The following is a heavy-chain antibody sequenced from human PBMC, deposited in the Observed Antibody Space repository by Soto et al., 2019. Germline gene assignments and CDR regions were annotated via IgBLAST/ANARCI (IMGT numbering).Heavy chain of an antibody. CDR3: ASPKIAFYNWFDP. J-gene: IGHJ5*02. V-gene: IGHV4-39*01. CDR1: GASISAYY. D-gene: IGHD3-3*02. CDR2: IYYSGTT. Sequence: SETLSLTCSVSGASISAYYWGWIRQPPGKGLEWIGSIYYSGTTYYNPSLKSRVTISVDTSKNQFSLNLSSVTAADTAVYYCASPKIAFYNWFDPWGQGTLVTVSS.